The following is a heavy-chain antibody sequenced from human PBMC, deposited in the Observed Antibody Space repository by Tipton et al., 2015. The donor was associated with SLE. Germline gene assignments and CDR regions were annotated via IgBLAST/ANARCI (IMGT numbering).Heavy chain of an antibody. V-gene: IGHV3-30*02. CDR1: GFTFSSYA. CDR3: AKDSGLQFYYYMDV. CDR2: IRYDGSDK. Sequence: SLRLSCAASGFTFSSYAMHWVRQAPGKGLEWVSFIRYDGSDKFYADSVKGRFTISRDNSKNTLYLQLNSLRTEDTAVYYCAKDSGLQFYYYMDVWGKGTTVTISS. D-gene: IGHD4-11*01. J-gene: IGHJ6*03.